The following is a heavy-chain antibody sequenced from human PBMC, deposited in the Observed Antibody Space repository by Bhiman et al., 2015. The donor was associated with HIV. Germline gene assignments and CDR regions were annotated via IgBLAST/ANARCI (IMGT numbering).Heavy chain of an antibody. CDR3: ARDDGAAAQWNYYYYGMDV. CDR2: ISSSGSTI. Sequence: EVQLVESGGGLVQPGGSLRLSCAASGFTFSSYEMNWVRQAPGKGLEWVSYISSSGSTIYYADSVKGRFTISRDNAKNSLYLQMNSLRAEDTAVYYCARDDGAAAQWNYYYYGMDVWGQGP. V-gene: IGHV3-48*03. D-gene: IGHD6-13*01. J-gene: IGHJ6*02. CDR1: GFTFSSYE.